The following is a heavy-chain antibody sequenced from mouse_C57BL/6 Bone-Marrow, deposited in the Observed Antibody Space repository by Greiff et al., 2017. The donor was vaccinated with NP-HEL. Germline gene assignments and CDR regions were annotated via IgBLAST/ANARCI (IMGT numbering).Heavy chain of an antibody. J-gene: IGHJ4*01. Sequence: QVQLQQSGAELVRPGTAVKVSCKASRYAFTNYLIEWVKQRPGQGLEWIGVINPGSGGTNYNEKFKGKATLTADKSSSTAYMQLSSLTSEDSAVYFCARRGGTLYYYAMDYWGQGTSVTVSS. CDR1: RYAFTNYL. V-gene: IGHV1-54*01. CDR3: ARRGGTLYYYAMDY. D-gene: IGHD2-14*01. CDR2: INPGSGGT.